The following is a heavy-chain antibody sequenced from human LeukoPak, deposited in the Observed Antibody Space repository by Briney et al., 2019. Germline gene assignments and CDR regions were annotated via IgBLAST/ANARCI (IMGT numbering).Heavy chain of an antibody. J-gene: IGHJ5*02. Sequence: GASVKVSCKASGYTFTSYDINWVRQATGQGLEWMGWMNPNSGNTGYAQKFQGRVTMTRNTSISTAYMELSSLRSEDTAVYYCARDRGGYESNWFDPWGQGTLVTVSS. CDR1: GYTFTSYD. CDR2: MNPNSGNT. CDR3: ARDRGGYESNWFDP. V-gene: IGHV1-8*01. D-gene: IGHD5-12*01.